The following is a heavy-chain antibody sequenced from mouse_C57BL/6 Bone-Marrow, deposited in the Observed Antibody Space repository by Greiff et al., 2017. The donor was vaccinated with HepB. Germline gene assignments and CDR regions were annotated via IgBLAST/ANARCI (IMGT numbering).Heavy chain of an antibody. J-gene: IGHJ1*03. D-gene: IGHD1-1*01. CDR2: INPNYGTT. Sequence: VHVKQSGPELVKPGASVKISCKASGYSFTDYNMNWVKQSNGKSLEWIGVINPNYGTTSYNQKFKGKATLTVDQSSSTAYMQLNSLTSEDSAVYYCAIYYYGSSYDWYFDVWGTGTTVTVSS. CDR1: GYSFTDYN. V-gene: IGHV1-39*01. CDR3: AIYYYGSSYDWYFDV.